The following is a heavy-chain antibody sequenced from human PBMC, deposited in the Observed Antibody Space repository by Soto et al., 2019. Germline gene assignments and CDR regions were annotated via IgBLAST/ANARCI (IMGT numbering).Heavy chain of an antibody. CDR1: LFKFRNYA. D-gene: IGHD3-16*01. J-gene: IGHJ1*01. Sequence: GLCIRRSFAACLFKFRNYAMIWVRPAAGKGLEWVSLISATGGGTYYADSVKGRFTISRDNSHNTLYLQVHSLTAEDTAVYYCAKDRRPGGNSALYFEFWGQGVQVTVSS. CDR2: ISATGGGT. V-gene: IGHV3-23*01. CDR3: AKDRRPGGNSALYFEF.